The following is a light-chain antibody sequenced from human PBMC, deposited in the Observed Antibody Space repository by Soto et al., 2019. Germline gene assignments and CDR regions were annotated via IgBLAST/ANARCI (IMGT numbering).Light chain of an antibody. Sequence: EIVMTQSPATLSVSPGERATLSCMASQSVSSNLAWYQQKPGQAPRLLIYGASTRATGIPARFSGSGSGAEFTLTISSLQSEDFAVYYCQQYNNWPPWTFGQGIKVEIK. CDR2: GAS. CDR3: QQYNNWPPWT. CDR1: QSVSSN. V-gene: IGKV3-15*01. J-gene: IGKJ1*01.